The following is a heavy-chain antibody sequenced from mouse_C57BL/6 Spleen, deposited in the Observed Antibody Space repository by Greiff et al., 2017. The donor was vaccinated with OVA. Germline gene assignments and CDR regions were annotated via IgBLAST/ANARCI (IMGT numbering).Heavy chain of an antibody. CDR2: INPNNGGT. V-gene: IGHV1-26*01. CDR1: GYTFTDYY. CDR3: ARNGGYSYAMDY. J-gene: IGHJ4*01. D-gene: IGHD2-3*01. Sequence: VQLQQSGPELVKPGASVKISCKASGYTFTDYYMNWVKQSHGKSLEWIGDINPNNGGTSYNQKFKGKATLTVDKSSSTAYMELRSLTSEDSAVYDCARNGGYSYAMDYWGQGTSVTVSS.